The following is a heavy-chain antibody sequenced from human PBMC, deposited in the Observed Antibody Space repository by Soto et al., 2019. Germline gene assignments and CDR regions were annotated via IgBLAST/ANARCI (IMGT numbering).Heavy chain of an antibody. CDR1: GGSISSGGYY. D-gene: IGHD3-10*01. V-gene: IGHV4-31*03. Sequence: LSLTCTVSGGSISSGGYYWSWIRQHPGKGLEWIGYIYYSGSTYYNPSLKSRVTISVDTSKNQFSLKLSSVTAADTAVYYCARELRHTMVRGVRAYYYYYGMDVWGQGTTVTVSS. CDR2: IYYSGST. CDR3: ARELRHTMVRGVRAYYYYYGMDV. J-gene: IGHJ6*02.